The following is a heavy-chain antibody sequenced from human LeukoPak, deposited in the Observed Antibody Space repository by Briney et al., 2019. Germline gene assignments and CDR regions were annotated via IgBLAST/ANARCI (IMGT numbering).Heavy chain of an antibody. CDR2: IYSSGST. J-gene: IGHJ2*01. CDR3: ARQYSDILTGYHRGELYWYFDL. CDR1: GGSTSSGSYY. V-gene: IGHV4-61*02. D-gene: IGHD3-9*01. Sequence: SETLSLTCTVSGGSTSSGSYYWSWIRQPAGKGLEWIGRIYSSGSTNYNPSLKSRVTISLDTSKNQFSLKLSSVTAADTAVYCCARQYSDILTGYHRGELYWYFDLWGRGTLVTVSS.